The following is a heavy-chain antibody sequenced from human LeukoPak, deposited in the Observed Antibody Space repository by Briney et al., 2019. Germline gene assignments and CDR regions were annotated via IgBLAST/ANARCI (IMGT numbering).Heavy chain of an antibody. V-gene: IGHV1-46*01. CDR1: GYTFTSYY. CDR3: ARATETLYDSSGYWPDYYYYMDV. D-gene: IGHD3-22*01. Sequence: ASVKVSCKASGYTFTSYYMHWVRQAPGQGLEWMGIINPSGGSTSYAQKFQGRVTMTRDMSTGTVYMELSSLRSEDTAVYYCARATETLYDSSGYWPDYYYYMDVWGKGTTVTVSS. J-gene: IGHJ6*03. CDR2: INPSGGST.